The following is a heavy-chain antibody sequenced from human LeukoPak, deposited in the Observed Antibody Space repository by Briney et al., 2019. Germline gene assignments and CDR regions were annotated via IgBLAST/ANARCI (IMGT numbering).Heavy chain of an antibody. D-gene: IGHD3-10*01. J-gene: IGHJ2*01. V-gene: IGHV4-59*01. CDR3: ARDPFTWYFDL. CDR2: IYYSGSI. CDR1: GGSINSYY. Sequence: SETLSLTCTVSGGSINSYYWSWIRQPPGKGPEWIGYIYYSGSINYNPSLKSRVTISVDTSENQFSLKLSSVTAADTAVYYCARDPFTWYFDLWGRGTLVTVSS.